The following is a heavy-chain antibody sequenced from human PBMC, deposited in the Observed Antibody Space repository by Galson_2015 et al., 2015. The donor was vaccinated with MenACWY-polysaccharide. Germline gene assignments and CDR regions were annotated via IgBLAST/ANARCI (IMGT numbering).Heavy chain of an antibody. CDR3: ARESMRNYPAPDDLDR. CDR2: INPVSGST. D-gene: IGHD3-10*01. Sequence: SVKVSCKAGGITLTDYFFHWVRQAPGQGLAWMGVINPVSGSTSYAQMFQGRVTMTRDTSLSTIYMELSGLTSEDAAIYFCARESMRNYPAPDDLDRWGQGTVVTVSS. J-gene: IGHJ3*02. V-gene: IGHV1-46*01. CDR1: GITLTDYF.